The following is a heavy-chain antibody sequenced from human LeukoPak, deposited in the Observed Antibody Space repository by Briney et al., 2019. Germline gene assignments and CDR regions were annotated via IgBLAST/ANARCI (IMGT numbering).Heavy chain of an antibody. CDR3: AKDLGGSSWYY. V-gene: IGHV3-21*04. CDR2: ISSSSSYI. CDR1: GLTFSSYS. Sequence: GGPLRLSCAASGLTFSSYSMNWVRQAPGKGLEWVSSISSSSSYIYYADSVKGRFTISRDNAKNSLYLQMNSLRAEDTAVYYCAKDLGGSSWYYWGQGTLVTVSS. J-gene: IGHJ4*02. D-gene: IGHD6-13*01.